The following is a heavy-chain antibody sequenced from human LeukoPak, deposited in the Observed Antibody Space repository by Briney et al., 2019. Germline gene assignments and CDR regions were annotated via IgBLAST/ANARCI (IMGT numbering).Heavy chain of an antibody. CDR3: ARGRDFWSGPPYYFDY. CDR1: GYTFTSYY. V-gene: IGHV1-46*01. CDR2: INPSGGST. D-gene: IGHD3-3*01. J-gene: IGHJ4*02. Sequence: ASVKVSCKASGYTFTSYYMHWVRQAPGQGLEWMGIINPSGGSTSYAQKFQGRVTMSRDTSTSTVYMELSSLRSEDTAVYYCARGRDFWSGPPYYFDYWGQGTLVTVSS.